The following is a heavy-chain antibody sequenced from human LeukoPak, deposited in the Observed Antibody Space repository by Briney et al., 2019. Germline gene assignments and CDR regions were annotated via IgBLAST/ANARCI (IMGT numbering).Heavy chain of an antibody. Sequence: GGPLRLSCAASGLTVRTDYMSWVRQDPGKGLEWISVMYNGGSTYYADSVKGRFTISRDSSENTMYLQMNSLRAEDTAVYFCVSGDYCSSTSCTENWGQGTLVTVSS. CDR2: MYNGGST. CDR1: GLTVRTDY. CDR3: VSGDYCSSTSCTEN. V-gene: IGHV3-66*01. J-gene: IGHJ4*02. D-gene: IGHD2-2*01.